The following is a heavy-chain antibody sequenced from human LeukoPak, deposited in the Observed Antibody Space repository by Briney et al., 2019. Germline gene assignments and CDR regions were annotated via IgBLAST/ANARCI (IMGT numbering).Heavy chain of an antibody. J-gene: IGHJ4*02. CDR1: GGTFSSYA. CDR3: ARALRYYSDSSGYAFDY. D-gene: IGHD3-22*01. CDR2: IIPIFGTA. V-gene: IGHV1-69*13. Sequence: SVKVSCKASGGTFSSYAISWVRQAPGQGLEWMGGIIPIFGTANYAQKFQGRVTITADESTSTAYMELSSLRSEDTAVYYCARALRYYSDSSGYAFDYWGQGTLVTVSS.